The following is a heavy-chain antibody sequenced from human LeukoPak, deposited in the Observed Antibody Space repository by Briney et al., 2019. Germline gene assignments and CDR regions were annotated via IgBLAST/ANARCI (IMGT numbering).Heavy chain of an antibody. Sequence: QAGGSLRLSCAASGFTFSSYGMHWVRQAPDKGLEWVAFIRYDGNSKDYADSVKGRFPISRDDSKNTLYLQMNSLRGEDTALYYCAKGGGYSYENYYYYMDVWGKGTTVTVSS. J-gene: IGHJ6*03. CDR2: IRYDGNSK. D-gene: IGHD5-18*01. CDR3: AKGGGYSYENYYYYMDV. CDR1: GFTFSSYG. V-gene: IGHV3-30*02.